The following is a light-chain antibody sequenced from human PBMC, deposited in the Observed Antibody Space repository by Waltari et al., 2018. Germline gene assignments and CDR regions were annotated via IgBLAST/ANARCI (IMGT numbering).Light chain of an antibody. V-gene: IGKV4-1*01. CDR1: QSVLYDSTNKNY. Sequence: DIVMTQSPDSLAVSLGERATINCKSSQSVLYDSTNKNYLGWYQKKPGQPPKLLISWASTRESGVPDRFSGSGSGTDFTLTISSLQAEDVAVYYCQQCYGFPLTFGPGTRVDIK. CDR2: WAS. CDR3: QQCYGFPLT. J-gene: IGKJ3*01.